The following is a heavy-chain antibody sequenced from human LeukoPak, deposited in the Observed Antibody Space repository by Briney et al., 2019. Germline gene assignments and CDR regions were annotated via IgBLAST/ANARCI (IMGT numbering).Heavy chain of an antibody. CDR3: TTDSGIVVVPAAPSVTYYYYYYMDV. V-gene: IGHV3-15*01. CDR2: IKSKTDGGTT. Sequence: PGGSLRLSCVGSGFDFSDYGMNWVRQAPGKGLEWVGRIKSKTDGGTTDYAAPVKGRFTISRDDSKNTLYLQMNSLKTEDTAVYYCTTDSGIVVVPAAPSVTYYYYYYMDVWGKGTTVTVSS. CDR1: GFDFSDYG. D-gene: IGHD2-2*01. J-gene: IGHJ6*03.